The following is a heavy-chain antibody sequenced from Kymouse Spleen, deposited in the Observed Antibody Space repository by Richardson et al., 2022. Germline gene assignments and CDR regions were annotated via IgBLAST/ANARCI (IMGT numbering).Heavy chain of an antibody. CDR1: GFTFSSYG. Sequence: QVQLVESGGGVVQPGRSLRLSCAASGFTFSSYGMHWVRQAPGKGLEWVAVIWYDGSNKYYADSVKGRFTISRDNSKNTLYLQMNSLRAEDTAVYYCARNWNDGNYFDYWGQGTLVTVSS. D-gene: IGHD1-1*01,IGHD1-20*01. CDR2: IWYDGSNK. J-gene: IGHJ4*02. V-gene: IGHV3-33*01. CDR3: ARNWNDGNYFDY.